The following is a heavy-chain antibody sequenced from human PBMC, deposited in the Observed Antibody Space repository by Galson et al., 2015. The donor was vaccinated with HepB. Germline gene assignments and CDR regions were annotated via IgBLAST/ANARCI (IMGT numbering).Heavy chain of an antibody. CDR2: INTNTGNP. V-gene: IGHV7-4-1*02. CDR3: ATPDDPRYYGMDV. Sequence: QSGAEVKKPGESLRISCKASGYTFTSYAMNWVRQAPGQGLEWMGWINTNTGNPTYAQGFTGRFVFSLDTSVSTAYLQISSLKAEDTAVYYCATPDDPRYYGMDVWGQGTTVTVSS. CDR1: GYTFTSYA. J-gene: IGHJ6*02.